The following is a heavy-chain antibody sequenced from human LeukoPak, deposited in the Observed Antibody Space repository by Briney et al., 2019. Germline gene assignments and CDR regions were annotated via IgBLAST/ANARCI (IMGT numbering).Heavy chain of an antibody. J-gene: IGHJ4*02. CDR3: ARDLSYSSPFDY. CDR2: IYHSGST. Sequence: SETLSLTCTVSGYSISSGYYWGWIRPPPGKGLEWIGSIYHSGSTYYNPSLKSRVTISVDTSKNQFSLKLSSVTAADTAVYYCARDLSYSSPFDYWGQGTLVTVSS. V-gene: IGHV4-38-2*02. D-gene: IGHD6-13*01. CDR1: GYSISSGYY.